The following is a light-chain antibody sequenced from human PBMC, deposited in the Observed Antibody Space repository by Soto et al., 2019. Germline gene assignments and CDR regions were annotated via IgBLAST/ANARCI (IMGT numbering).Light chain of an antibody. Sequence: DIQMTQSPSTLSSSVGDTVTITCRASQGFSNFLAWYQQRPGTAPRFLIYAASTLHSGVPARFSGSGSGTHFTLTISSLQPEDFATYYCQQHNHSPFTFGQGTQLEIK. CDR3: QQHNHSPFT. J-gene: IGKJ2*01. CDR1: QGFSNF. V-gene: IGKV1-27*01. CDR2: AAS.